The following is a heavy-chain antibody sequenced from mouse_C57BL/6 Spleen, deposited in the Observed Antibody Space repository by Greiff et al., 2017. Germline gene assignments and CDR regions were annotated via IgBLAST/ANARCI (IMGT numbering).Heavy chain of an antibody. J-gene: IGHJ4*01. V-gene: IGHV7-3*01. D-gene: IGHD2-2*01. CDR2: IRNKANGYTT. CDR3: ASGGLRRGDY. Sequence: EVNVVESGGGLVQPGGSLSLSCAASGFTFTDYYMSWVRQPPGKALEWLGFIRNKANGYTTEYSASVKGRFTISRDNSQSILYLQMNALRAEDSATYYCASGGLRRGDYWGQGTSVTVSS. CDR1: GFTFTDYY.